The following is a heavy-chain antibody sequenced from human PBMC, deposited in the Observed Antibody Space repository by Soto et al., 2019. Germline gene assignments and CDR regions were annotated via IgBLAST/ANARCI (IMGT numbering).Heavy chain of an antibody. CDR3: ARDPGRSSSWYWFDP. J-gene: IGHJ5*02. D-gene: IGHD6-13*01. CDR1: GGSISSYY. V-gene: IGHV4-59*01. CDR2: IYYSGST. Sequence: SETLSLTCTVSGGSISSYYWSWIRQPPGKGLEWVGYIYYSGSTNYNPSLKSRVTISVDTSKNQFSLKLSSVTAADTAVYYCARDPGRSSSWYWFDPWGQGTLVT.